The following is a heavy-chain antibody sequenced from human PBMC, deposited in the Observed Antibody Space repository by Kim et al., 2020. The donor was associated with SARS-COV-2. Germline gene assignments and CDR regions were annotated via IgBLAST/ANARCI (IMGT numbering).Heavy chain of an antibody. J-gene: IGHJ4*01. D-gene: IGHD3-16*01. CDR2: ISYDGSNK. V-gene: IGHV3-30*18. Sequence: GGSLRLSCAASGFTFSSYGMHWVRQAPGKGLEWVAVISYDGSNKYYADSVKGRFTISRDNSKNTLYLQMNSLRAEDTAVYYCAKDAFSVTLGVTCFDYWG. CDR1: GFTFSSYG. CDR3: AKDAFSVTLGVTCFDY.